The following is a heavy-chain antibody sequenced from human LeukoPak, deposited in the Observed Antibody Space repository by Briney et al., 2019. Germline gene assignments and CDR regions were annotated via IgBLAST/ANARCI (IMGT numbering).Heavy chain of an antibody. Sequence: GGSLRLSCAASGFTFNSYAMSWVRQAPGKVLEWVSAVTGSGGDTYHADSVKGRFTISRDNSKNTLYLQMNSLRAEDTAVYYCARVYGSGNYYSWFDPWGQGTLVTVSS. J-gene: IGHJ5*02. CDR3: ARVYGSGNYYSWFDP. CDR2: VTGSGGDT. V-gene: IGHV3-23*01. D-gene: IGHD3-10*01. CDR1: GFTFNSYA.